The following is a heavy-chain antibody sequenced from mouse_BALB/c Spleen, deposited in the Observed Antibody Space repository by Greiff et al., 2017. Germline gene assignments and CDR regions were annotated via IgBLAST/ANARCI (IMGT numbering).Heavy chain of an antibody. CDR1: GYSITSGYY. CDR3: ARDYDYNMDY. CDR2: ISYDGSN. D-gene: IGHD2-4*01. J-gene: IGHJ4*01. Sequence: ESGPGLVKPSQSLSLTCSVTGYSITSGYYWNWIRQFPGNKLEWMGYISYDGSNNYNPSLKNRISITRDTSKNQFFLKLNSVTTEDTATYYCARDYDYNMDYWGQGTSVTVSS. V-gene: IGHV3-6*02.